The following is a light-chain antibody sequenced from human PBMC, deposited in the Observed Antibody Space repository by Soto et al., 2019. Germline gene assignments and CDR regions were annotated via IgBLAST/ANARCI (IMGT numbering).Light chain of an antibody. V-gene: IGLV7-46*01. J-gene: IGLJ3*02. CDR2: DTT. CDR3: LLSYSGTNLV. CDR1: TGAVTSGNY. Sequence: QAVVTQEPSLTVSPGGTVTLTCGSSTGAVTSGNYPYWFQKKPGQAPRTLIYDTTNKQSWTPARFSGSLLGGKAAMTLAGAQTDDEADYYCLLSYSGTNLVFGVGTKLTVL.